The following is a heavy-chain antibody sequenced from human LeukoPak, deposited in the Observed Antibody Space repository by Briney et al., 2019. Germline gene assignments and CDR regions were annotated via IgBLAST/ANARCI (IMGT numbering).Heavy chain of an antibody. V-gene: IGHV3-30*18. CDR2: ISYDGSNK. D-gene: IGHD3-3*01. J-gene: IGHJ6*02. Sequence: GGSLRLSCAASVFTFSSYGMHWVRQAPGKGLEWVAVISYDGSNKYYADSVKGRFTISRDNSKNTLYLQMNSLRAEDTAVYYCAKDMGFWSGYYYYGMDVWGQGTTVTVSS. CDR3: AKDMGFWSGYYYYGMDV. CDR1: VFTFSSYG.